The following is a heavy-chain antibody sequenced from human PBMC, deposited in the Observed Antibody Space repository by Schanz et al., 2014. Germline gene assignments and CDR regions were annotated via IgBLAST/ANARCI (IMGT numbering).Heavy chain of an antibody. V-gene: IGHV1-18*01. Sequence: QVRLVQSGAEAREPGASVKVSCKASGYTFSSYGISWVRQAPGLGLEWMGWIGGSDGNTNFAQKFQGRVTMTTDTSTSTVYMELRSLTSDDSAVYYCARDRDQWDGNYLDYWGQGTLVTVSS. J-gene: IGHJ4*02. CDR2: IGGSDGNT. D-gene: IGHD1-26*01. CDR3: ARDRDQWDGNYLDY. CDR1: GYTFSSYG.